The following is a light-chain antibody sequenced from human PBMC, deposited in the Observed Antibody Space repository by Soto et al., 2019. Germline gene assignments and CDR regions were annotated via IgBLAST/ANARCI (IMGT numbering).Light chain of an antibody. V-gene: IGKV3-20*01. J-gene: IGKJ3*01. Sequence: ELVLTQSPGTLSLSPGERATLSCRASQSVSNTYLAWFQQKPGQAPRLLIYGASNRATGIPDRFSGSGSGTDFTLTISILEPEDCAVYYCQQHGSSPFTFGPGTKVDIE. CDR1: QSVSNTY. CDR2: GAS. CDR3: QQHGSSPFT.